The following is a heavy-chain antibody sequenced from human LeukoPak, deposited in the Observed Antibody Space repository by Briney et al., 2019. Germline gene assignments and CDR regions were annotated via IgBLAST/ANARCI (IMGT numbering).Heavy chain of an antibody. D-gene: IGHD3-16*02. Sequence: PGGSLRLSCAASEFTFSDYWMHWVRQAPGKGLVWVSGINSDGSDTNYADSVKGRFTISRDNAKNTLYLQMNSLRAGDTAVYYCAKDGTPYDYVWGSYRYGYYFDYWGQGTLVTVSS. CDR3: AKDGTPYDYVWGSYRYGYYFDY. J-gene: IGHJ4*02. CDR1: EFTFSDYW. CDR2: INSDGSDT. V-gene: IGHV3-74*01.